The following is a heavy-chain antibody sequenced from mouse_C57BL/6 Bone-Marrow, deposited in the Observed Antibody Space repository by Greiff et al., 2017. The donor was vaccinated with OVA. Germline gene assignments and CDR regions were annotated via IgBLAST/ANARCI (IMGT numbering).Heavy chain of an antibody. V-gene: IGHV1-69*01. Sequence: VQLQQPGAELVMPGASVKLSCKASGYTFTSYWMHWVKQRPGQGLEWIGEIDPSDSYTNYNQKFKGKSTLTVDKSSSTAYMQLSSLTSEDSVVYYCARERIYYGNYNYFDYWGQGTTLTVSS. CDR2: IDPSDSYT. CDR1: GYTFTSYW. CDR3: ARERIYYGNYNYFDY. J-gene: IGHJ2*01. D-gene: IGHD2-1*01.